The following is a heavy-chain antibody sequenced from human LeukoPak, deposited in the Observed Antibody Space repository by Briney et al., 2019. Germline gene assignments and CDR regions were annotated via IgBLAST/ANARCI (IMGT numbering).Heavy chain of an antibody. J-gene: IGHJ6*02. V-gene: IGHV5-51*01. CDR1: GYIFTSYW. CDR3: VRKDYYYGLDV. CDR2: IHPGDSDT. Sequence: GESLKISCKGSGYIFTSYWIGWVRQMPGKGLEWMGIIHPGDSDTTYSPSFQGQVTISADKSISTAYLQWSSLKAADTAMYYCVRKDYYYGLDVWGQGTTVTVSS.